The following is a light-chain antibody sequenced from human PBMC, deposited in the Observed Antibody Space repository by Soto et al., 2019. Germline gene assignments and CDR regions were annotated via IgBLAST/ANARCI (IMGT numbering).Light chain of an antibody. V-gene: IGKV1-5*03. CDR3: QHYNSYSEA. CDR2: KAS. Sequence: DIQMTQSPSTLSGSVGDRVTFTCRAGRPFGVGLAWYQQKPGKAPKLLIYKASTLKSGVPSRFSGSGSGTEFTLTISSLQPDDFATYYCQHYNSYSEAFGQGTKVELK. J-gene: IGKJ1*01. CDR1: RPFGVG.